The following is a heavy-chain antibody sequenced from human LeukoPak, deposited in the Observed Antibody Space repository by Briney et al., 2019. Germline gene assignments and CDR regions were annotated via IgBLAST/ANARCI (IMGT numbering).Heavy chain of an antibody. CDR3: AIYTSSWYY. Sequence: GGSLRLSCAASGFTFSSYFMNWVRQAPGKGLEWVSSISSDSSYIYSADSVKGRFTISRDNAKNSLFLQMDSLRADDTSLYYCAIYTSSWYYWGQGALVTVSS. V-gene: IGHV3-21*01. CDR2: ISSDSSYI. D-gene: IGHD6-13*01. CDR1: GFTFSSYF. J-gene: IGHJ4*02.